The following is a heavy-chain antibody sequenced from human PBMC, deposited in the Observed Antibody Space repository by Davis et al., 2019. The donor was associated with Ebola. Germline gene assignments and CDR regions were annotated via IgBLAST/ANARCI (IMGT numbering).Heavy chain of an antibody. D-gene: IGHD5-24*01. CDR1: GGTFSSYA. J-gene: IGHJ4*02. V-gene: IGHV1-69*10. Sequence: SVKVSCKASGGTFSSYAISWVRQAPGQGLEWMGGIIPILGIAHYAQKFQGRVTITADESTSTAYMELSSLRSEDTAVYYCARGVDREMATRFDYWGQGTLVTVSS. CDR2: IIPILGIA. CDR3: ARGVDREMATRFDY.